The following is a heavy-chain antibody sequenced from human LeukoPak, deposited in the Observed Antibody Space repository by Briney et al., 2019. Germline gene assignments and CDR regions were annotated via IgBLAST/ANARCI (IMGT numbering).Heavy chain of an antibody. V-gene: IGHV3-23*05. D-gene: IGHD6-13*01. CDR3: AKGSAGGRPYYFDY. CDR1: GFTFRTYW. Sequence: PGGSLRLSCAASGFTFRTYWMSWVRQAPGKGLEWVSAIDSSGSYTWYDDSVKGRFTISRDNSKNTLYLQMNSLRAEDTAVYYCAKGSAGGRPYYFDYWGQGTLVPVSS. CDR2: IDSSGSYT. J-gene: IGHJ4*02.